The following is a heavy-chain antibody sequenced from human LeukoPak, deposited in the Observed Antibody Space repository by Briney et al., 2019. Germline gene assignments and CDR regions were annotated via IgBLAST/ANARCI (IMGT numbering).Heavy chain of an antibody. J-gene: IGHJ4*02. V-gene: IGHV1-2*02. CDR3: ARDLGISGWYAPPLGYFDY. Sequence: ASVKVSCKASGYTFTGYCMHWVRQAPGQGLEWMGWINPKSGGTNYAQKFQGRVTMTRDTSISTTCMELSRLRSDDTAVYYCARDLGISGWYAPPLGYFDYWGQGTLVTVSS. CDR1: GYTFTGYC. CDR2: INPKSGGT. D-gene: IGHD6-19*01.